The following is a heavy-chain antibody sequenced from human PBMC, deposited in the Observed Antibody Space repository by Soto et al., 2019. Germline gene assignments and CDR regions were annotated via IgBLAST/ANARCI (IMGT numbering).Heavy chain of an antibody. CDR2: AYYSGST. V-gene: IGHV4-59*01. J-gene: IGHJ3*02. Sequence: SETLSLTCTVSGGSISHYYWSWTRQSPGKGLEWIGYAYYSGSTDYNPSLKSRVTISVDTSKNQFSLKLSSVTAADTAVYYCARDSTRFTYYYDSSGSGRAFDIWGQGTMVTVSS. CDR3: ARDSTRFTYYYDSSGSGRAFDI. CDR1: GGSISHYY. D-gene: IGHD3-22*01.